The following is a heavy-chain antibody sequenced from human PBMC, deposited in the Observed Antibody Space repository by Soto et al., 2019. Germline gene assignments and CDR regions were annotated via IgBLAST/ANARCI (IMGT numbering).Heavy chain of an antibody. CDR3: ARHGSGYSYGEHYYYYYGMDV. CDR2: IYPGDSDT. Sequence: GESLKISCKGSGYSFTSYWIGWVRQMPGKGLEWMGIIYPGDSDTRYSPSFQGQVTISADKSISTAYLQWSSLKASDTAMYYCARHGSGYSYGEHYYYYYGMDVWGQGTTVTVSS. J-gene: IGHJ6*02. CDR1: GYSFTSYW. V-gene: IGHV5-51*01. D-gene: IGHD5-18*01.